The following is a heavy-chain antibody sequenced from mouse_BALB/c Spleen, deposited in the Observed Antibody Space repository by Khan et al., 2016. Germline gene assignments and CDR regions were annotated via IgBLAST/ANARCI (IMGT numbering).Heavy chain of an antibody. D-gene: IGHD6-1*01. J-gene: IGHJ4*01. CDR2: IKTYTGEA. V-gene: IGHV9-1*02. Sequence: QIQLVQSGPELKKPGETVKISCKASGYTFTNYGMNWVKQAPGKGLKWMGWIKTYTGEATYVDDFKGRFAFSLETSASTAYLQINNLKHEDMATYVCARRRQLELYYAMDYWGQGTSVTVSS. CDR1: GYTFTNYG. CDR3: ARRRQLELYYAMDY.